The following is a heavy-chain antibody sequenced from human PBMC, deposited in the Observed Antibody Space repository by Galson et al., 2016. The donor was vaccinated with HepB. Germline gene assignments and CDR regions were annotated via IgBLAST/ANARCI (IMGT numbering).Heavy chain of an antibody. D-gene: IGHD5/OR15-5a*01. CDR1: GDSVSRNNVA. Sequence: CAISGDSVSRNNVAWYWIRQSPSRGLEWLGRTYYSSKWYNDYALSLKSRISINADTSKNQIFLQLNSVTSDDTAVYYCARDGRLKYYGMDVWGQGTTVTVSS. J-gene: IGHJ6*02. CDR2: TYYSSKWYN. CDR3: ARDGRLKYYGMDV. V-gene: IGHV6-1*01.